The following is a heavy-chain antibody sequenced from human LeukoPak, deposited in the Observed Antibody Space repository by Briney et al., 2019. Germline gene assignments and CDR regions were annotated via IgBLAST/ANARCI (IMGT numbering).Heavy chain of an antibody. J-gene: IGHJ4*02. V-gene: IGHV1-2*02. D-gene: IGHD6-19*01. CDR2: INPNSGGT. CDR1: GYTFTSYG. CDR3: ARSPPKIVRRVTVAGTPHDY. Sequence: GASVKVSCKASGYTFTSYGISWVRQAPGQGLEWMGWINPNSGGTNYAQKFQGRVTMTRDTSISTAYMELSSLRSEDTAVYYCARSPPKIVRRVTVAGTPHDYWGQGTLVTVSS.